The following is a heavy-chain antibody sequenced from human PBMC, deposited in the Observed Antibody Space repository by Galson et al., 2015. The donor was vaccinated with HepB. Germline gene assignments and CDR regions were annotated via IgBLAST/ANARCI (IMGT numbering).Heavy chain of an antibody. J-gene: IGHJ4*02. D-gene: IGHD3-9*01. CDR2: ISGSGGST. V-gene: IGHV3-23*01. Sequence: SLRLSCAASGFTFSSYAMSWVRQAPRKGLEWVSAISGSGGSTYYADSVKGRFTISRDNSKNTLYLQMNSLRAEDTAVYYCAKDPNYDILTGHYWGQGTLVTVSS. CDR1: GFTFSSYA. CDR3: AKDPNYDILTGHY.